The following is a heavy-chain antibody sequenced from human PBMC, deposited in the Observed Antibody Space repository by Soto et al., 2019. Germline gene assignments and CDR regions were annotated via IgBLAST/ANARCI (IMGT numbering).Heavy chain of an antibody. V-gene: IGHV3-48*03. Sequence: EVQLVESGGGLVQPGGSLRLSCAASGFSFSTYEMNWVRQAPGKGLEWVAYISSGSDTIHYADSVRGRFTVSRDNAKNSLYLQMNSLIVEDTALYYCARDRAAGGYWGQGTLVTVSS. CDR2: ISSGSDTI. J-gene: IGHJ4*02. CDR3: ARDRAAGGY. D-gene: IGHD6-13*01. CDR1: GFSFSTYE.